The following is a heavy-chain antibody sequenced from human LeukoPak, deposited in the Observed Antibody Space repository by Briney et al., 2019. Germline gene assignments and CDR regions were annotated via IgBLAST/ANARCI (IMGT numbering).Heavy chain of an antibody. CDR2: ISPYNGNT. Sequence: ASVKVSCKASGYTFINYGINWVRQAPGQGLEWMGWISPYNGNTNYAQKFQGRVTMTTDTSTSTAYIELRSLRSDDTAVYYCARAPQRNLSYYYGMDVWGQGTTVPVSS. V-gene: IGHV1-18*01. J-gene: IGHJ6*02. CDR1: GYTFINYG. CDR3: ARAPQRNLSYYYGMDV.